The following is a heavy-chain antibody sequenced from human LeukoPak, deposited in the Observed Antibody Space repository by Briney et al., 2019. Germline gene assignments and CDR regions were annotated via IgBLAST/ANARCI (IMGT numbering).Heavy chain of an antibody. CDR2: INPNSGGT. CDR1: GYTFTGYY. V-gene: IGHV1-2*02. Sequence: ASVKVSCKASGYTFTGYYMHWVRQAPGQGLEWMGWINPNSGGTNYAQKFQGRVTMTRDTSISTAYMELSRLRSDDTAVYYCAGGYSSGWSARDYYYYYMDVWGKGTTVTVSS. CDR3: AGGYSSGWSARDYYYYYMDV. J-gene: IGHJ6*03. D-gene: IGHD6-19*01.